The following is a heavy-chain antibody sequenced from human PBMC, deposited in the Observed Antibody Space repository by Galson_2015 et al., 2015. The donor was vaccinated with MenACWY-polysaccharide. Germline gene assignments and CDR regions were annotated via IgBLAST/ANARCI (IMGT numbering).Heavy chain of an antibody. J-gene: IGHJ3*01. Sequence: SLRLSCAASGSRFSNSGMHWVRQAPGKGLEWVAVIQYDGTNKVYADSVKGRFSISRDNSKNTLYLEMKSLGADDTALYYCAREGSRIVFHAFDVWGQGTMVTVSS. CDR2: IQYDGTNK. D-gene: IGHD6-13*01. V-gene: IGHV3-33*01. CDR1: GSRFSNSG. CDR3: AREGSRIVFHAFDV.